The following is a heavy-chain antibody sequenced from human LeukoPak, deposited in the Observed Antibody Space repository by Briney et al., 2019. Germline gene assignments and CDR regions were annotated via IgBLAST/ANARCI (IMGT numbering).Heavy chain of an antibody. CDR3: AREGYGDYALDY. V-gene: IGHV3-48*03. Sequence: GGSLRLSCVASGFTFSSYEMNWVRQAPGKGLEWVSYISSSGFTMYYADSVEGRFTISRDNAKNSLYLQMNSLRAEDTAVYYCAREGYGDYALDYWGQGTLVTVSS. CDR1: GFTFSSYE. D-gene: IGHD4-17*01. CDR2: ISSSGFTM. J-gene: IGHJ4*02.